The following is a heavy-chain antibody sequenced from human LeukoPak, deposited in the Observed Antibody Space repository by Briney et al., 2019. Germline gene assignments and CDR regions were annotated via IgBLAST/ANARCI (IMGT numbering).Heavy chain of an antibody. CDR2: INPNSGGT. Sequence: GASMKVSCKASGYTFTGYYMHWVRQAPGQGLEWMGWINPNSGGTNYAQKFQGRVTMTRDTSISTAYMELSRLRSDDTAVYYCARGRKWEPYGMDVWGQGTTVTVSS. CDR3: ARGRKWEPYGMDV. V-gene: IGHV1-2*02. CDR1: GYTFTGYY. J-gene: IGHJ6*02. D-gene: IGHD1-26*01.